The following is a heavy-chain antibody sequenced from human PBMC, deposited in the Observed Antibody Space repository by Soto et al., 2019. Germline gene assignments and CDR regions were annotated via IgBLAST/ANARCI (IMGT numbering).Heavy chain of an antibody. CDR3: SRVRGAVARTAVPVDI. Sequence: SKTLSLTCNVSDGAITGYYWTWIRQSPGKGLEWIGYVYFSGSTKYNPSLKSRVTISVDMSKNQFSLRLTSVTSADTDVYYLSRVRGAVARTAVPVDIWCKGRIVT. V-gene: IGHV4-59*01. J-gene: IGHJ3*02. CDR2: VYFSGST. CDR1: DGAITGYY. D-gene: IGHD5-12*01.